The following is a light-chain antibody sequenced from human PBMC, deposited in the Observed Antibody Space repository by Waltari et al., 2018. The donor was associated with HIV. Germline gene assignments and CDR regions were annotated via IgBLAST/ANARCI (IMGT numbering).Light chain of an antibody. J-gene: IGKJ2*02. CDR1: QRVLYNSINKNY. Sequence: SLMTQSPDSLAVSLGERATINCKSSQRVLYNSINKNYLAWYQQKPGQPPKLLIYWASTRESGVPDRFSGSGSGTDFTLTISSLQAEDVAVYYCQQYHTSPGTFGQGTKLEIK. V-gene: IGKV4-1*01. CDR3: QQYHTSPGT. CDR2: WAS.